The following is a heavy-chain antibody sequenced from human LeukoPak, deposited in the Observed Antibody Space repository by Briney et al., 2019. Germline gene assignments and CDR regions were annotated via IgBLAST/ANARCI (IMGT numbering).Heavy chain of an antibody. Sequence: GWSLRLSCAASGFTFDDYAMHWVRQAPGKGLEWVSLISGDGGSTYYADSVKGRFTISRDDSKNSLYLQMNSLRTEDTALYYCAKDGHYYGSGSYGDYWGQGTLVTVSS. V-gene: IGHV3-43*02. J-gene: IGHJ4*02. CDR3: AKDGHYYGSGSYGDY. D-gene: IGHD3-10*01. CDR2: ISGDGGST. CDR1: GFTFDDYA.